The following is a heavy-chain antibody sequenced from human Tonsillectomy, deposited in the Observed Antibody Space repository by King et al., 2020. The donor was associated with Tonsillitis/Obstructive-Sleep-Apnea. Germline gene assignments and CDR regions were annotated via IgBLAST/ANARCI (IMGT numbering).Heavy chain of an antibody. CDR3: ARYYYGSGSYYNPSYYYYHMDV. CDR1: GFSLSTSGVG. J-gene: IGHJ6*03. D-gene: IGHD3-10*01. Sequence: TLKESGPTLVKPTQTLTLTCTFSGFSLSTSGVGVGWIRQPPGKALDCLSPIYWDDDKRYSPSLKSRLTITKDTSKNQVVPTMTNMDPADTATYYCARYYYGSGSYYNPSYYYYHMDVWGIGTTVTVSS. CDR2: IYWDDDK. V-gene: IGHV2-5*02.